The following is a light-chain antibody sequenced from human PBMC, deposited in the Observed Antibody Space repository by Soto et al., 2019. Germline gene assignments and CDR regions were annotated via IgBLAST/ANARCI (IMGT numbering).Light chain of an antibody. Sequence: QSALTQPPSASGSPGQSVTISCTGTSSDIGGYNFVSWYQQHPGKAPKLLIYEINKRPSGVPDRFSGSKSGNTASLTVSGLQAEDEADYYCISYSGSKGDVFLTGSKLTVL. CDR2: EIN. J-gene: IGLJ1*01. V-gene: IGLV2-8*01. CDR1: SSDIGGYNF. CDR3: ISYSGSKGDV.